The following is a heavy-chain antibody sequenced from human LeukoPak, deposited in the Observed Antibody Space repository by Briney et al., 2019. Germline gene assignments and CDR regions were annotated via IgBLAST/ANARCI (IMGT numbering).Heavy chain of an antibody. V-gene: IGHV3-20*04. CDR3: AGSGGDYNFYYYYTDV. Sequence: GGSLRLSCAASGFKFDDFGMGWVRQAPGKGLEWVSGLNWKGDNTGYADSVKGRFTISRDNDKNSLYLQMNSLRAEDTALYYCAGSGGDYNFYYYYTDVWGKGTTVTVSS. CDR1: GFKFDDFG. CDR2: LNWKGDNT. J-gene: IGHJ6*03. D-gene: IGHD4-17*01.